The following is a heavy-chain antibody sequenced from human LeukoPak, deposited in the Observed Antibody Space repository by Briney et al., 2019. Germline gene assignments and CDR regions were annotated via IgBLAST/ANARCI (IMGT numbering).Heavy chain of an antibody. CDR1: GYSINSAFY. V-gene: IGHV4-38-2*02. D-gene: IGHD3-10*01. Sequence: SETLSLTCTVSGYSINSAFYWGWIRVPPGKGLEWIGSDFHRGTTHYNSSLKSRANISIHTSKNQFSLMLNSLTAEDTAMYYCVRDGYYGSGSPGWFGPWGPGTLVIVSA. J-gene: IGHJ5*02. CDR3: VRDGYYGSGSPGWFGP. CDR2: DFHRGTT.